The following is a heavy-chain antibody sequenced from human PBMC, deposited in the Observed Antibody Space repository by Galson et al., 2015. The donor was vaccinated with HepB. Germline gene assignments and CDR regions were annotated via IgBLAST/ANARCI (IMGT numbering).Heavy chain of an antibody. CDR1: GFTVSSNH. D-gene: IGHD3-22*01. V-gene: IGHV3-53*01. Sequence: SLRLSCAASGFTVSSNHMSWVRQAPGKGLEWVSVIYSGGSTYYADSVKGRFTISRDNSKNTLYLQMNSLRAEDTAVYYCARGPGGYYYDSSGYHGFDYWGQGTLVTVSS. CDR2: IYSGGST. CDR3: ARGPGGYYYDSSGYHGFDY. J-gene: IGHJ4*02.